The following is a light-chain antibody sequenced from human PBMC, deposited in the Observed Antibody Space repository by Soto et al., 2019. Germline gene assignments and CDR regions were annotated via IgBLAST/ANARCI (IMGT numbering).Light chain of an antibody. CDR2: AAS. V-gene: IGKV1-39*01. J-gene: IGKJ5*01. CDR1: ESIARH. CDR3: QQTYSTLSIT. Sequence: DIQMTQSPSSLSASVGDRVTITCRASESIARHLTWYQQKPGKAPKLLIYAASNLQNGVPARFRGGGSGTAFTLTISNLQPEDFATYYCQQTYSTLSITFGQGTRLEIK.